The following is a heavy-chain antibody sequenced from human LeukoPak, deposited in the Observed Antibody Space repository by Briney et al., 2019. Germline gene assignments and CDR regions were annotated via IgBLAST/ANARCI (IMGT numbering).Heavy chain of an antibody. CDR2: ISSSNNYI. V-gene: IGHV3-21*01. Sequence: GGSLRLSSAASGFTFSSYSMNWVRQAPGKGLEWVSSISSSNNYIYYADSVKGRFTISRDNAKNSLYLQMNSLRAEDTAVFYCAREEFCSRSTCRGGFDIWGQGTMVTVSS. CDR1: GFTFSSYS. J-gene: IGHJ3*02. D-gene: IGHD2-15*01. CDR3: AREEFCSRSTCRGGFDI.